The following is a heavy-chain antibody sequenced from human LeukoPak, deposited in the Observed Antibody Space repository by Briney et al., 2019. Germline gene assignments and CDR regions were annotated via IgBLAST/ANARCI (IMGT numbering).Heavy chain of an antibody. CDR3: LGKVVPAASRLRGFDP. CDR2: ISYDGSNK. CDR1: GFTFSSYG. Sequence: GGSLRLSCAASGFTFSSYGMHWVRQAPGKGLEWVAVISYDGSNKYYADSVKGRFTISRDNSKNTLYLQMNSLRAEDTAVYGPLGKVVPAASRLRGFDPWGQGTLVTVSS. J-gene: IGHJ5*02. V-gene: IGHV3-30*03. D-gene: IGHD2-2*01.